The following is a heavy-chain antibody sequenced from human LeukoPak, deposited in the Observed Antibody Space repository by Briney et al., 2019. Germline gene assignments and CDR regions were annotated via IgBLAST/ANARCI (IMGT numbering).Heavy chain of an antibody. CDR3: AGGVNY. D-gene: IGHD3-16*01. Sequence: GGSLRLSCAASGFTFSTYAMSWVPQAPGKGPEWVSGISTSCGSTYYTDSVKGRFTISRDNSKNTLYLQMNSPRAEDTAVYYCAGGVNYWGQGTLVTVSS. V-gene: IGHV3-23*01. J-gene: IGHJ4*02. CDR2: ISTSCGST. CDR1: GFTFSTYA.